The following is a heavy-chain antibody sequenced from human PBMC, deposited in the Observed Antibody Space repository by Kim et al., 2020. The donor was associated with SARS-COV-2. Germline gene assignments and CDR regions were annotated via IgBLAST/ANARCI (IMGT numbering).Heavy chain of an antibody. CDR1: GGPVSSGRYF. V-gene: IGHV4-61*01. D-gene: IGHD5-12*01. Sequence: SETLSLTCTVSGGPVSSGRYFWTWIRQPPGKGLEWIAYISDTGTTNYNPSLQSRVTLSIDTSDNQFSLKLWSVTAADTAVYYCARVSGYGDFDYWGQGTLVTVSS. J-gene: IGHJ4*02. CDR2: ISDTGTT. CDR3: ARVSGYGDFDY.